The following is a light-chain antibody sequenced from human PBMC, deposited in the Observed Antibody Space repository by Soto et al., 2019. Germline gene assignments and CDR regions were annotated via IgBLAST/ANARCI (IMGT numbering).Light chain of an antibody. CDR1: SSNIESNT. CDR3: AAWDDILNGYV. J-gene: IGLJ1*01. CDR2: SNS. Sequence: QSVLTQPPSASGTPGQRFTISCSGSSSNIESNTVTWYQQLPGTAPKLVIYSNSDRPSGVPDRFSGSTSGTSASLVIRGLQSEDEADYYCAAWDDILNGYVFGGGTKLTVL. V-gene: IGLV1-44*01.